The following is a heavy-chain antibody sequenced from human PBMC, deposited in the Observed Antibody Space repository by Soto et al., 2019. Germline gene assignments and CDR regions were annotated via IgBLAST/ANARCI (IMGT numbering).Heavy chain of an antibody. D-gene: IGHD1-1*01. CDR3: ARRYGYSFDY. J-gene: IGHJ4*02. V-gene: IGHV4-59*08. Sequence: SETLSLTCAVYGGSFSGYYWSWIRQSPGKGLEWIGDLYNTGSTIYNPSLKSRVTISVDTSKNQFSLELSSVTAEDTAVYYCARRYGYSFDYWGQGTLVTVSS. CDR2: LYNTGST. CDR1: GGSFSGYY.